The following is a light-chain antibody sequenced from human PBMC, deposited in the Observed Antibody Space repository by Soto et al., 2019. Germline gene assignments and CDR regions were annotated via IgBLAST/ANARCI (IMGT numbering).Light chain of an antibody. Sequence: SLSTRTLSLSPGERATLSCRSSQSVSSSQLAWYQQKPGQAPRLLIYGASSRATGIPDRFSGSGSGTDFTLTISILEPEDFIVYCCQVYDFPLITFGDVTMVDNK. J-gene: IGKJ3*01. CDR3: QVYDFPLIT. V-gene: IGKV3-20*01. CDR1: QSVSSSQ. CDR2: GAS.